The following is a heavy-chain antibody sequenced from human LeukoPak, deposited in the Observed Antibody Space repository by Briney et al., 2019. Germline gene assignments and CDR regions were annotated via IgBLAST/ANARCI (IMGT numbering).Heavy chain of an antibody. Sequence: SETLSLTCTVSGGSISSYYWSWIRQPPGKGLEWIGYIYYSGSTNYNPSLKSRATISVDTSKNQFSLKLSSVTAADTAVYYCASMVRGVNLHWGQGTLVTVSS. CDR2: IYYSGST. D-gene: IGHD3-10*01. CDR3: ASMVRGVNLH. CDR1: GGSISSYY. J-gene: IGHJ4*02. V-gene: IGHV4-59*08.